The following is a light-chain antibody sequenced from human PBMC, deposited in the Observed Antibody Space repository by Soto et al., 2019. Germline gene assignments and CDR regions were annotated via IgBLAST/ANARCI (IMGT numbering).Light chain of an antibody. J-gene: IGLJ1*01. CDR1: SSDVGGYNY. CDR2: EVS. CDR3: SSYAGRNSYV. V-gene: IGLV2-8*01. Sequence: QSALTQPPSASGSPGQSVTISCTGTSSDVGGYNYVSWYQQHPGKAAKLMIYEVSKRPSGVPDRFSGSKSGNTASLTVSGLKAEDEADYYCSSYAGRNSYVFGTGTKVTVL.